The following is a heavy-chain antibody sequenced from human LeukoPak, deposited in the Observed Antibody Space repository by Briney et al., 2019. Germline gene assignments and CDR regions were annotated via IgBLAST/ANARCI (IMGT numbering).Heavy chain of an antibody. D-gene: IGHD4-17*01. J-gene: IGHJ4*02. CDR3: ARADYGDYLYYFDY. CDR1: GYTFTSYG. V-gene: IGHV1-18*01. Sequence: ASVKVSCKASGYTFTSYGISWVRQAPGQGLEWMGWIRAYNGNTNYAQKLQGRVTMTTDTSTSTAYMELRSLRSDDTAVYYCARADYGDYLYYFDYWGQGTLVTVSS. CDR2: IRAYNGNT.